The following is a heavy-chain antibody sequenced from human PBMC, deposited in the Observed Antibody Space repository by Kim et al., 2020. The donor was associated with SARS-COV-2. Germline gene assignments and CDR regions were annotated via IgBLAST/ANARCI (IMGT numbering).Heavy chain of an antibody. Sequence: YADSVKGRFTSSRDNSKNTRYLQMNSLRAEDTAVDYCARVLVVVAATPDYWGQGTLVTVSS. V-gene: IGHV3-30*01. CDR3: ARVLVVVAATPDY. J-gene: IGHJ4*02. D-gene: IGHD2-15*01.